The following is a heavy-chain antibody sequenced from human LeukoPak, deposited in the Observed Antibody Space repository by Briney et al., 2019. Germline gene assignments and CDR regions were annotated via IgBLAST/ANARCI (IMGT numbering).Heavy chain of an antibody. CDR2: MNPNSGNT. J-gene: IGHJ4*02. D-gene: IGHD3-22*01. CDR1: GYTFTSYD. CDR3: ARKRGYYDSSGYYVY. Sequence: GASVKVSCKASGYTFTSYDTNWVRQATGQGLEWMGWMNPNSGNTGYAQKFQGRVTMTRNTSISTAYMELSSLRSEDTAVYYCARKRGYYDSSGYYVYWGQGTLVTVSS. V-gene: IGHV1-8*01.